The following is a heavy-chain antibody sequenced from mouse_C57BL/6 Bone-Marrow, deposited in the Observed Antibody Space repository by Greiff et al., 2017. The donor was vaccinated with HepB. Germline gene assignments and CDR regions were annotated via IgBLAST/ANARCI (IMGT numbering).Heavy chain of an antibody. Sequence: EVQRVESGGGFVQPGGSLSLSCAASGFTFTDYYMSWVRQPPGKALEWLGFIRNKANGYTTEYSASVKGRFTISRDNSQSILYLQMNALRAEDSATYYCARYGYYGSSYGFAYWGQGTLVTVSA. D-gene: IGHD1-1*01. CDR3: ARYGYYGSSYGFAY. CDR1: GFTFTDYY. J-gene: IGHJ3*01. V-gene: IGHV7-3*01. CDR2: IRNKANGYTT.